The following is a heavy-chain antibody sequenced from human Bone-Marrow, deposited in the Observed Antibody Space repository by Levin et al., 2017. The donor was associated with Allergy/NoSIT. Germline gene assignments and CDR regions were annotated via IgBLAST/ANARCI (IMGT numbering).Heavy chain of an antibody. CDR1: GFSFGTYA. J-gene: IGHJ4*02. CDR2: IGNSGGNM. Sequence: GGSLRLSCAASGFSFGTYAMNWLRQPPGKGLEWVAGIGNSGGNMYYADSVTGRFSISRDNSKETVFLQMNNLRVEDTAVYYCAKSGARIVVAGRYYFDSWGQGALVSVAS. D-gene: IGHD6-19*01. V-gene: IGHV3-23*05. CDR3: AKSGARIVVAGRYYFDS.